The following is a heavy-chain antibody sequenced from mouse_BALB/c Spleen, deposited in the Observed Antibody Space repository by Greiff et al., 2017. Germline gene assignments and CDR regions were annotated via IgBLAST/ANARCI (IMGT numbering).Heavy chain of an antibody. J-gene: IGHJ3*01. CDR1: GFTFSSFG. V-gene: IGHV5-17*02. CDR2: ISSGSSTI. Sequence: EVKLMESGGGLVQPGGSRKLSCAASGFTFSSFGMHWVRQAPEKGLEWVAYISSGSSTIYYADTVKGRFTISRDNPKNTLFLQMTSLRSEDTAMYYCARFPLYYDYDGFAYWGQGTLVTVSA. CDR3: ARFPLYYDYDGFAY. D-gene: IGHD2-4*01.